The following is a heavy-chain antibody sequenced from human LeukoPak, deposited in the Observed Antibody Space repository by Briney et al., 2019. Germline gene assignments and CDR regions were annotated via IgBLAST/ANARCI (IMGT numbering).Heavy chain of an antibody. CDR1: GDSVSSNSVA. V-gene: IGHV6-1*01. CDR2: TYYRSKWYN. J-gene: IGHJ6*02. CDR3: SRDTALHGRNYAMDV. Sequence: SQTLSLTCAISGDSVSSNSVAWNWIRQTPSRGLEWLGRTYYRSKWYNDCAVSVKSRITINPDTSKNQFSLQVNSVTPEDTAVYFCSRDTALHGRNYAMDVWGQGTTVTVSS. D-gene: IGHD5-18*01.